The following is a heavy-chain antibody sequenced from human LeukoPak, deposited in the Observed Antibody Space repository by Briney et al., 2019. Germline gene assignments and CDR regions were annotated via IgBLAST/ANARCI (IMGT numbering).Heavy chain of an antibody. J-gene: IGHJ5*02. D-gene: IGHD3-22*01. CDR1: GFTVSSNY. Sequence: GGSLRLSCAASGFTVSSNYMSWVRQAPGKGLEWVSVIYSGGSTYYADSVKGRFTISRDNSKNTLYLQMNSLRAEDTAVYYCAKTRNYYDSSGYKSNWFDPWGQGTLVTVSS. CDR3: AKTRNYYDSSGYKSNWFDP. V-gene: IGHV3-66*01. CDR2: IYSGGST.